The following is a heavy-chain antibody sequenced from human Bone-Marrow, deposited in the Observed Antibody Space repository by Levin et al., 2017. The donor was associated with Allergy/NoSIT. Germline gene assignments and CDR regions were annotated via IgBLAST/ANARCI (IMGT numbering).Heavy chain of an antibody. CDR1: GYTFTSYD. D-gene: IGHD2-2*01. J-gene: IGHJ4*02. CDR3: ARAYCSSTSCDDY. V-gene: IGHV1-8*01. Sequence: ASVKVSCKASGYTFTSYDINWVRQATGQGLEWMGWMNPNSGNTGYAQKFQGRVTMTRNTSISTAYMELSSLRSEDTAVYYCARAYCSSTSCDDYWGQGTLVTVSS. CDR2: MNPNSGNT.